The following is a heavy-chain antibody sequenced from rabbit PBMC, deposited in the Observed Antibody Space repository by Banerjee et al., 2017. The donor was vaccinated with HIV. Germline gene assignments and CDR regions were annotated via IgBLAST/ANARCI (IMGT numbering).Heavy chain of an antibody. Sequence: QSLEESGRDLVKPGASLTLTCTASGFSLSKDYVICWVRQAPGKGLEWIACIYAGDGNTYYASWAKGRFTISKTSSTTVDLQMTSLTAADTATYFCARDAGGVAYDDTNLWGPGTLVTVS. V-gene: IGHV1S40*01. CDR2: IYAGDGNT. CDR3: ARDAGGVAYDDTNL. J-gene: IGHJ4*01. D-gene: IGHD6-1*01. CDR1: GFSLSKDYV.